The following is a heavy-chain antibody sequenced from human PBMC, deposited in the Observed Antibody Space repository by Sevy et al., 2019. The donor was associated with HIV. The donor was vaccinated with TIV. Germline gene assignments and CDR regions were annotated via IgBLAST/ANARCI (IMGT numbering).Heavy chain of an antibody. CDR2: IKEDGSDK. J-gene: IGHJ3*02. CDR1: GFTLSSFS. Sequence: GGSLRLSCAASGFTLSSFSMTWVRQAPGKGLEWVANIKEDGSDKNYLDSVKGRFTISRDNAKNSLYLQMNSLRAEDTAVYYCARDKNHYDRSVYYDAFDIWGQRTMVTVSS. CDR3: ARDKNHYDRSVYYDAFDI. V-gene: IGHV3-7*03. D-gene: IGHD3-22*01.